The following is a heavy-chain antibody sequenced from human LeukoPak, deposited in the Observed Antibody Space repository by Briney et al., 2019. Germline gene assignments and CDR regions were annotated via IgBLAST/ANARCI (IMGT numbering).Heavy chain of an antibody. CDR3: ARADMEVTTFGDY. CDR1: NDFISSGDYY. Sequence: PSETLSLTCTVYNDFISSGDYYWNWIRQPPGKGLEWIGYIFHRGGTSYNPSLKSRILFSVDTSQNQFSLKLSSVTAADTAVYYCARADMEVTTFGDYWGQGTLVTVSS. CDR2: IFHRGGT. V-gene: IGHV4-30-4*01. J-gene: IGHJ4*02. D-gene: IGHD4-11*01.